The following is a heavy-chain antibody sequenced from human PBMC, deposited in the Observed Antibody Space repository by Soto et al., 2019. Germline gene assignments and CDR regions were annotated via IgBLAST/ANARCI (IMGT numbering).Heavy chain of an antibody. CDR3: ATSGYSYGYYFDY. CDR1: GGSISSGGYY. CDR2: IYYSGST. J-gene: IGHJ4*02. V-gene: IGHV4-31*03. Sequence: SETLSLTCTVSGGSISSGGYYWSWIRQHPGKGLEWIGYIYYSGSTYYNPSLKSRVTISVDTSKNQFSLKLSSVTASDTAVYYCATSGYSYGYYFDYWGQGTLVTVSS. D-gene: IGHD5-18*01.